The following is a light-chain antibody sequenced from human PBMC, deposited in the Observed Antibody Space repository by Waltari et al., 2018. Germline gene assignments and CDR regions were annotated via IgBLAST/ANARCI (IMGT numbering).Light chain of an antibody. CDR1: QTISIY. CDR2: KAS. V-gene: IGKV1-5*03. CDR3: QQYHSYSPYT. Sequence: DIQMTQSPSILSASVGDRVTITCRASQTISIYLAWYQQKPGKAPNLLIYKASTLESGVPSRFSCSGSGTEFTLTISSLQPDDFATYYCQQYHSYSPYTFGQGTTLDIK. J-gene: IGKJ2*01.